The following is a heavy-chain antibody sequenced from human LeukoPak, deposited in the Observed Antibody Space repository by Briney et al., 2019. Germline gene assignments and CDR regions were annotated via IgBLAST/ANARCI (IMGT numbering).Heavy chain of an antibody. V-gene: IGHV4-61*08. D-gene: IGHD6-13*01. CDR3: ARALKPIAAAGPDFDY. Sequence: SETLSLTCTVSGGSVSSGGYYWSWIRQPPGKGLEWIGYIYYSGSTNYNPSLKSRVTISVDTSKNQFSLKLSSVTAADTAVYYCARALKPIAAAGPDFDYWGQGTLVTVSS. J-gene: IGHJ4*02. CDR1: GGSVSSGGYY. CDR2: IYYSGST.